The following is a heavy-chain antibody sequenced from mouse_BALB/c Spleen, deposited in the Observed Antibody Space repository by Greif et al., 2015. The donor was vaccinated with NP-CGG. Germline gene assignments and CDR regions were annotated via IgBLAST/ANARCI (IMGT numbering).Heavy chain of an antibody. J-gene: IGHJ4*01. V-gene: IGHV1-84*02. Sequence: LQESGPELVKPGASVKTSCKASGYTFTDYYIRWVKQTPGQGLEWIGWIYPGSGNTKYNEKFKGKATLTVDTSSSTAYMQLSSLTAEDTAVYFCARRTGTEAMDYWGQGTSVTVSS. CDR2: IYPGSGNT. CDR3: ARRTGTEAMDY. CDR1: GYTFTDYY. D-gene: IGHD4-1*01.